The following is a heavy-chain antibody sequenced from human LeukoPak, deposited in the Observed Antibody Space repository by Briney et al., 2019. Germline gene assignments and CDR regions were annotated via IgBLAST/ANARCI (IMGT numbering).Heavy chain of an antibody. V-gene: IGHV1-2*02. CDR2: IQPYSGDT. CDR1: GYTFTGHY. Sequence: GASVKVSCKASGYTFTGHYVHWLRQAPGQGLEYMGWIQPYSGDTSCAQNFQGRVTLTRDTSITTAYMELSSLRSDDTAVYYCARENWIYDYWGQGTLVTVSS. CDR3: ARENWIYDY. J-gene: IGHJ4*02. D-gene: IGHD1-7*01.